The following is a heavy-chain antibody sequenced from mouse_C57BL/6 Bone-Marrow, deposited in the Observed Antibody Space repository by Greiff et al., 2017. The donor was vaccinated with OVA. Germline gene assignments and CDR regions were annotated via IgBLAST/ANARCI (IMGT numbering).Heavy chain of an antibody. CDR2: IYPRSGNT. CDR1: GYTFTSYG. Sequence: QVQLQQSGAELARPGASVKLSCKASGYTFTSYGISWVKQRPGQGLEWIGEIYPRSGNTYYNEKFKGKATLTADKSSSTAYMELRSLTSEDSAVYFCARQLRLPTGFAYWGQGTRVTVSA. J-gene: IGHJ3*01. CDR3: ARQLRLPTGFAY. V-gene: IGHV1-81*01. D-gene: IGHD3-2*02.